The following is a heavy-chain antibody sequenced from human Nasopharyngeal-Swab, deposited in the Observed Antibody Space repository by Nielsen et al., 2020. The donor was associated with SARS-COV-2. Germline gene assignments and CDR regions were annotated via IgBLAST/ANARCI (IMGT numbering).Heavy chain of an antibody. Sequence: WIRQPPGKALEWLAHIFSNDEKSYSTSLKSRLTISEDTSKSQVVLTMTNMDPVDTATYFCARTLLAAGGYYYYGMDVWGQGTTVTVSS. CDR2: IFSNDEK. J-gene: IGHJ6*02. V-gene: IGHV2-26*01. D-gene: IGHD6-13*01. CDR3: ARTLLAAGGYYYYGMDV.